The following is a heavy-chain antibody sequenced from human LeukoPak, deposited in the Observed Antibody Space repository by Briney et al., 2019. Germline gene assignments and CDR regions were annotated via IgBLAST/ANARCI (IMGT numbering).Heavy chain of an antibody. J-gene: IGHJ4*02. CDR3: ARVRGLGYCSGGSCPPPYYFDY. D-gene: IGHD2-15*01. CDR2: INHSGST. CDR1: GGSISSYY. V-gene: IGHV4-34*01. Sequence: SETLSLTCTVSGGSISSYYWSWIRQPPGKGLEWIGEINHSGSTNYNPSLKSRVTISVDTSKNQFSLKLSSVTAADTAVYYCARVRGLGYCSGGSCPPPYYFDYWGQGTLVTVSS.